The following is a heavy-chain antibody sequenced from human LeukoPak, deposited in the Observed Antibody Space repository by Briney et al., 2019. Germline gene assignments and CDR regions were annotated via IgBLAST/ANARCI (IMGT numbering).Heavy chain of an antibody. V-gene: IGHV3-23*01. CDR1: GFTFSSYA. CDR3: ARDRGGYSYGSHLY. Sequence: PGGSLRLSCAASGFTFSSYAMSWVRQAPGKGLEWVSAISGSGGSTYYADSVKGRFTISRDNAKNSLYLQMNSLRAEDTAVYYCARDRGGYSYGSHLYWGQGTLVTVSS. J-gene: IGHJ4*02. D-gene: IGHD5-18*01. CDR2: ISGSGGST.